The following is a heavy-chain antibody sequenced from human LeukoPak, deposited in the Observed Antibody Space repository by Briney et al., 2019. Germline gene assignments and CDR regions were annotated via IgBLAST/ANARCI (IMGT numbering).Heavy chain of an antibody. Sequence: SETLSLTCTVSGGSISSSSYYWGWIRQPPGKGLERIVSIYYSGSTYYNPSLNSQVTISLDTSQNQFTLKLSAVAVADTAGYCCARPHPYSSSGYGWFDPWGQGTLVTVSS. CDR1: GGSISSSSYY. V-gene: IGHV4-39*01. CDR2: IYYSGST. CDR3: ARPHPYSSSGYGWFDP. D-gene: IGHD6-13*01. J-gene: IGHJ5*02.